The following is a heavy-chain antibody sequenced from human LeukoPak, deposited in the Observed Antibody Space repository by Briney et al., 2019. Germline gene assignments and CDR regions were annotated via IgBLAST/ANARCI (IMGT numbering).Heavy chain of an antibody. V-gene: IGHV1-46*01. CDR2: INPSGGST. D-gene: IGHD1-14*01. CDR3: ARTGIDYYYMDV. CDR1: GYTFTSYY. Sequence: GASVKVSCKASGYTFTSYYMHWVRQAPGQGLEWMGIINPSGGSTSYAQKFQGRVTMTRDTSTSTVYMELSSLRSEDTAVFYCARTGIDYYYMDVWGKGTTVTVSS. J-gene: IGHJ6*03.